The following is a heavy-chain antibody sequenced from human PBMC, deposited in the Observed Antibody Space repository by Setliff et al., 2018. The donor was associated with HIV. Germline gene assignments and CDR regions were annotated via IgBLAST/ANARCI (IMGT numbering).Heavy chain of an antibody. D-gene: IGHD3-10*01. CDR3: ARHSGVASPNWFDP. CDR2: MYPSGRT. Sequence: SETLSLTCTVSGGSISSSSYYWGWIRQPPGKGLEWVGSMYPSGRTYYNPSLKSRVIISVDTSKNQFFLNLSSVTAADTAVYYCARHSGVASPNWFDPWGQGTLVTVSS. CDR1: GGSISSSSYY. J-gene: IGHJ5*02. V-gene: IGHV4-39*01.